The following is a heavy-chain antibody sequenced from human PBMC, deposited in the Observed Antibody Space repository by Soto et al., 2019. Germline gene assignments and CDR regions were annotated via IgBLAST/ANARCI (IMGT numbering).Heavy chain of an antibody. Sequence: PSETLSLTCTASGGSINTFYWSWVRQPAGKGLEWIGRIFSSGSTSFNPSLESRVAMPVDTSKNHFSLNLSSVTAADMAVYYCAREGSYSAYNFAHGIQLWSFDFWGQGALVTVSS. D-gene: IGHD5-12*01. CDR3: AREGSYSAYNFAHGIQLWSFDF. V-gene: IGHV4-4*07. CDR2: IFSSGST. CDR1: GGSINTFY. J-gene: IGHJ4*02.